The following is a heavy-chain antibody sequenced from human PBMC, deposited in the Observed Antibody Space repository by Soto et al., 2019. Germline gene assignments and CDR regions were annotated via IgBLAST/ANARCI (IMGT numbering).Heavy chain of an antibody. CDR2: INHSGST. J-gene: IGHJ1*01. D-gene: IGHD4-17*01. V-gene: IGHV4-34*01. CDR1: GGSFSGSY. CDR3: ASSTYGDYGPNPAGPVVY. Sequence: QVQLQQWGAGLLKPSETLSLTCAVYGGSFSGSYWSCIRQPPGKGLEWIGEINHSGSTNYNPSLQSRVTISVDTSKNQFSLELSSVTAADTAVYYGASSTYGDYGPNPAGPVVYWGPGTLVTVSS.